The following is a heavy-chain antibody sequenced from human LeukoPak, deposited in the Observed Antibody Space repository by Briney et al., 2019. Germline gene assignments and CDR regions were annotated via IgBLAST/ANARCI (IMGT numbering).Heavy chain of an antibody. CDR3: ATYRQVLLPFES. J-gene: IGHJ4*02. D-gene: IGHD2-8*02. V-gene: IGHV3-23*01. Sequence: PGGSLRLPCAASGLTFSTFAMIWVRQPPGKGLEWVSSIFPSGGEIHYADSVRGRFTISRDNSKSTLSLQMNSLRAEDTAIYYCATYRQVLLPFESWGQGTLVTVSS. CDR1: GLTFSTFA. CDR2: IFPSGGEI.